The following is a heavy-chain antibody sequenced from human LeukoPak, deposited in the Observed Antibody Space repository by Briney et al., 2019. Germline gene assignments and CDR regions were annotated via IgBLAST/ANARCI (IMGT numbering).Heavy chain of an antibody. CDR2: IRYDGRNK. CDR1: GFTFSSYS. Sequence: GRSLRLSCAASGFTFSSYSMNWVRQAPGKGLEGVAFIRYDGRNKYYAESVKGRFTISRDNSKHTLYLQMKSLIAEDTAVYYCAKPSSGDCSSTSCRNSYYYYYMDVWGKGTTVTVSS. J-gene: IGHJ6*03. D-gene: IGHD2-2*01. CDR3: AKPSSGDCSSTSCRNSYYYYYMDV. V-gene: IGHV3-30*02.